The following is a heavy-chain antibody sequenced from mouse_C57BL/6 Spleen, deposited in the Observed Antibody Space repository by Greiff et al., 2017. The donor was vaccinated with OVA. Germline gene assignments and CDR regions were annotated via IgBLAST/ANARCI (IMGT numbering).Heavy chain of an antibody. V-gene: IGHV1-18*01. CDR3: ARGLRRVFDY. J-gene: IGHJ2*01. Sequence: EVQLQQSGPELVKPGASVKISCKASGYTFTDYNMDWVKQSHGKSLEWIGEINPNNGGTTYNQKFKGKATLTVDKSSSPAYMKLRSLTSEDTAVCCCARGLRRVFDYWGQGTTLTVSS. CDR1: GYTFTDYN. CDR2: INPNNGGT. D-gene: IGHD2-4*01.